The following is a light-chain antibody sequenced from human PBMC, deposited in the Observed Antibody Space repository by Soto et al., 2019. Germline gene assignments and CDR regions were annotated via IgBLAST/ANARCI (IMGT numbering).Light chain of an antibody. J-gene: IGKJ4*01. CDR2: VAS. CDR1: QSVSSN. Sequence: EIVMTQSPATLSVSPGERATLSCRASQSVSSNLAWYQQKPGQTPELLIYVASTRATGIPARFSGSGSGTEFTLTISSLQSEDFAFYYCQQYNVWPLTFGGGTKVEFK. CDR3: QQYNVWPLT. V-gene: IGKV3-15*01.